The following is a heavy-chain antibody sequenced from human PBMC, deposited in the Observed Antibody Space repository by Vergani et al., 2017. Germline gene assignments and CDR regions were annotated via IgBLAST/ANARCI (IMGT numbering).Heavy chain of an antibody. CDR3: ATRTLDYYDSSGYSPWYFDL. Sequence: QVQLVQSGAEVKKPGSSVKVSCKASGGTFSSYAISWVRQAPGQGLEWMGGIIPIFGTANYAQKLQGRVTMTEDTSTDTAYMELSSLRSEDTAVYYCATRTLDYYDSSGYSPWYFDLWGRGTLVTVSS. J-gene: IGHJ2*01. CDR2: IIPIFGTA. V-gene: IGHV1-69*06. CDR1: GGTFSSYA. D-gene: IGHD3-22*01.